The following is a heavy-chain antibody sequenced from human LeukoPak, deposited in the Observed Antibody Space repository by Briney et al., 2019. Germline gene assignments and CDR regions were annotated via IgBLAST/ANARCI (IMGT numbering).Heavy chain of an antibody. CDR2: IIPIFGTA. CDR1: GGTFSSYA. J-gene: IGHJ4*02. D-gene: IGHD3-22*01. Sequence: ASVTVSCKASGGTFSSYAISWVRQAPGQGLEWMGGIIPIFGTANYAQKFQGRVTITADESTSTAYMELSSLRSEDTAVYYCARERGMIVEDWGQGTLVTVSS. CDR3: ARERGMIVED. V-gene: IGHV1-69*13.